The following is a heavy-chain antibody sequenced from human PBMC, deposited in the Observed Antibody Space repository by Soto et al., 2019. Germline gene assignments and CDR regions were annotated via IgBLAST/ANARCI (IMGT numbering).Heavy chain of an antibody. D-gene: IGHD3-16*01. CDR2: ISSSGVNT. CDR1: GFIFNNYA. CDR3: AKSWGLGN. J-gene: IGHJ4*02. Sequence: VGSLRPSCAASGFIFNNYAMNWVRQAPGKGLEWVSAISSSGVNTYYTDSVQGRFTISRDNSKNMFFLQMNSLRAEDTAVYYCAKSWGLGNWGQGTQVTVSS. V-gene: IGHV3-23*01.